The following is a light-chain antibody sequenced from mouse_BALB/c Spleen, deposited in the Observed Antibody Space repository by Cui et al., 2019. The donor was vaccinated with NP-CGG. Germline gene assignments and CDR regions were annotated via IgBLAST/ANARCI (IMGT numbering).Light chain of an antibody. CDR3: ALWYSNHWV. CDR1: TGAVTTSNY. J-gene: IGLJ1*01. CDR2: GTN. Sequence: QAVVTQESALNPSPGETVTLTCRSSTGAVTTSNYANWVQEKPDHLFTGLIGGTNNRAPGVPARFSGSLIGDKAALTITGAQTEDEAIYFCALWYSNHWVFGGGTKLTVL. V-gene: IGLV1*01.